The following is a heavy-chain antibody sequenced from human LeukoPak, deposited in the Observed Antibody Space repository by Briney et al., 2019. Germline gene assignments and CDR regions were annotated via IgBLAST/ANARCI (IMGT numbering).Heavy chain of an antibody. CDR1: GGSISSYY. CDR3: ARARGAARPDYYYYYYGMDV. Sequence: SETLSLTCTVSGGSISSYYWSWIRQPAGKGLEWIGRIYTSGSTNYNPSLKSRVTTSVDTSKNQFSLKLSSVTAADTAVYYCARARGAARPDYYYYYYGMDVWGQGTTVTVSS. J-gene: IGHJ6*02. D-gene: IGHD6-6*01. CDR2: IYTSGST. V-gene: IGHV4-4*07.